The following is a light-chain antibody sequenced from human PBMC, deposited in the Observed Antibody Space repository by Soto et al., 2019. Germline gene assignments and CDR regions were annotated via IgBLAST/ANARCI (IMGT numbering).Light chain of an antibody. CDR2: DAS. CDR1: QDINKN. V-gene: IGKV1-33*01. Sequence: DIQMTQSPSSLSASVGDRVTITCQASQDINKNLIWYQQKPGKAPKLLIYDASDLETGVPSRFSGSGAGTGFTFTISSLQPEDFATYSCQQYERLPLTFGQGTRLEIK. J-gene: IGKJ5*01. CDR3: QQYERLPLT.